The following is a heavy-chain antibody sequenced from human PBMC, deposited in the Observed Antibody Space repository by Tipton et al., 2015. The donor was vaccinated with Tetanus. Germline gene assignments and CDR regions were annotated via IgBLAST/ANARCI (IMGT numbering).Heavy chain of an antibody. CDR2: IYTSENT. CDR3: ARDGWGLTNWFDP. D-gene: IGHD7-27*01. J-gene: IGHJ5*02. Sequence: TLSLTCTVSGGSISSYYWSWIRQPAGKGLEWIGRIYTSENTNYNPSLKSRVTMSVDTSKNQFSLKLSSVTAADTAVYYCARDGWGLTNWFDPWGQGTLVTVSS. V-gene: IGHV4-4*07. CDR1: GGSISSYY.